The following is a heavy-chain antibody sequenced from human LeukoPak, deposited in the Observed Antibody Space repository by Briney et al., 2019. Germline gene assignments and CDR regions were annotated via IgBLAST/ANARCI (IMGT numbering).Heavy chain of an antibody. CDR3: ACIGVFDY. CDR2: ISSSSSYI. D-gene: IGHD2-21*01. CDR1: GFTFSSYS. Sequence: GGSLRLSCAASGFTFSSYSMNWVRQAPGKGLEWVSSISSSSSYIYYADSVKGRFTISRDNAKNTLYLQMNSPRAEVTAVYYCACIGVFDYWGQGTLVTVSS. V-gene: IGHV3-21*01. J-gene: IGHJ4*02.